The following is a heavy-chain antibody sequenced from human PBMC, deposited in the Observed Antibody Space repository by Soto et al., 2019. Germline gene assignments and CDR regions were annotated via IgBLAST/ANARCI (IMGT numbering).Heavy chain of an antibody. Sequence: QIQLVQSGAEVRKPGASVKISCEASGYTFTNYGIGWVRQAPGEGLEWMGWISADNGDTNYAQKYQGRVTMTTDTSTSTAYMELRSLRSDDTAVYYCAKTPVLLLFVAWLDPGGHGTLVTVSS. CDR2: ISADNGDT. V-gene: IGHV1-18*01. CDR3: AKTPVLLLFVAWLDP. CDR1: GYTFTNYG. D-gene: IGHD3-22*01. J-gene: IGHJ5*02.